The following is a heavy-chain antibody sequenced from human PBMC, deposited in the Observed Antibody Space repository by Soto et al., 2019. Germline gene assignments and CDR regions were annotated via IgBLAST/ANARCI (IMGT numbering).Heavy chain of an antibody. CDR1: GYTFTSYY. V-gene: IGHV1-46*01. D-gene: IGHD3-22*01. Sequence: ASVKVSCKASGYTFTSYYMHWVRQAPGQGLERMGIINPSGGSTSYAQKFQGRVTMTRDTSTSTVYMELSSLRSEDTAVYYCARDRGGDYYDSSGYDAFDIWGQGTMVTVSS. CDR3: ARDRGGDYYDSSGYDAFDI. CDR2: INPSGGST. J-gene: IGHJ3*02.